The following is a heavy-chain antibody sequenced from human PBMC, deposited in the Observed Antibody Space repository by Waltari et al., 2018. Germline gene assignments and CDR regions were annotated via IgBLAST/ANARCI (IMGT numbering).Heavy chain of an antibody. CDR2: ISDDGGDK. CDR1: GFAFSTYG. CDR3: AKDISFFYGSGRFDH. D-gene: IGHD3-10*01. Sequence: QVHLVESGGGVAQPGRSLRLSCAASGFAFSTYGMHWIRQSPGKGLEWVAVISDDGGDKDYRDSVKGRFTISRDNSKNTLYLQMNSLKIDDTAIYYCAKDISFFYGSGRFDHWGQGTLVTVS. J-gene: IGHJ4*02. V-gene: IGHV3-30*18.